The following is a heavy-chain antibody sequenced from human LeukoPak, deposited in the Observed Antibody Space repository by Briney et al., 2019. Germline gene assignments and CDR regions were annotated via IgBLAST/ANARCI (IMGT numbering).Heavy chain of an antibody. CDR2: IYPGDNET. D-gene: IGHD6-19*01. V-gene: IGHV5-51*01. J-gene: IGHJ4*02. Sequence: GESLKISCKGSGYSFTNYWIGWVRQVPGKGLEWMGVIYPGDNETIYSPSFQGHVTISADKSISTAYLQWSSLKASDTVMYYCARHEAAGIAVAGTDYWGQGTLVTVSS. CDR3: ARHEAAGIAVAGTDY. CDR1: GYSFTNYW.